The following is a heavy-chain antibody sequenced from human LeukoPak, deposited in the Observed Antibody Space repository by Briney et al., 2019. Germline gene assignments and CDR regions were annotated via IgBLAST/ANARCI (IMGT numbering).Heavy chain of an antibody. V-gene: IGHV4-39*07. J-gene: IGHJ4*02. D-gene: IGHD5-24*01. CDR3: ARSPGWLQLGFDY. Sequence: SETLSLTCTVSGGSISSSSYYWGWIRQPPGKGLEWIGSIYYSGSTYYNPSLKSRVTISVDTSKNQFSLKLSSVTAADTAVYYCARSPGWLQLGFDYWGQGTLVTVSS. CDR2: IYYSGST. CDR1: GGSISSSSYY.